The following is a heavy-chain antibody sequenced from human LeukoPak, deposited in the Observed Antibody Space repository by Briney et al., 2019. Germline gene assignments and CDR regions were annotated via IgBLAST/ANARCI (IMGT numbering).Heavy chain of an antibody. CDR3: ATVPTGYSSSWYRWQDEFDY. CDR1: GFTFSSYW. Sequence: PGGSLRLSCAASGFTFSSYWMSWVRQAPGKGLEWVANIKQDGSEKYYVDSVEGRFTISRDNAKNSLDLQMNSLRAEDTAVYYCATVPTGYSSSWYRWQDEFDYWGQGTLVTVSS. J-gene: IGHJ4*02. CDR2: IKQDGSEK. V-gene: IGHV3-7*05. D-gene: IGHD6-13*01.